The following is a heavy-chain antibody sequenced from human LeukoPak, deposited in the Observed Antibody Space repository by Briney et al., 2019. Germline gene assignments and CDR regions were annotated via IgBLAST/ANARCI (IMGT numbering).Heavy chain of an antibody. J-gene: IGHJ4*02. CDR2: IYHSGST. Sequence: PSETLSLTCAVSGYSISSGYYWGWIRQPPGKGLEWIGSIYHSGSTYYNPSLKSRVTISVDTSKNQFSLKLSSVTAADTAVYYCARGVSVVGAAYWGQGTLVTVSS. CDR3: ARGVSVVGAAY. D-gene: IGHD1-26*01. V-gene: IGHV4-38-2*01. CDR1: GYSISSGYY.